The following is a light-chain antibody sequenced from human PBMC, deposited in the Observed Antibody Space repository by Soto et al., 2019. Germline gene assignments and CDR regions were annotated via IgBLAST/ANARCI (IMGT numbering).Light chain of an antibody. V-gene: IGKV3-15*01. CDR1: QGVSSF. J-gene: IGKJ4*01. CDR2: GAS. Sequence: EIVMTQSPATLSVSPGERATLSCWASQGVSSFLAWYQQRPGQAPRLLIYGASTRATGIPARFSGSGSGTEFILTISSLQSVDFAVYYCQQYSDWPLTFGGGTKVEIK. CDR3: QQYSDWPLT.